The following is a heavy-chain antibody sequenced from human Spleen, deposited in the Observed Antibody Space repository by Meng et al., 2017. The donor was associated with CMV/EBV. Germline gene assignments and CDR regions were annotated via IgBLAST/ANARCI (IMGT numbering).Heavy chain of an antibody. J-gene: IGHJ6*02. CDR1: GGSISSSNW. Sequence: GSLRLSCAVSGGSISSSNWWSWVRQPPGKGLEWIGEIYHSGSSNYNPSLKRRVTISVDKSKNQFSLKLSSVTAADTAVYYCARDIVVVPAAIGEYYYYGMDVWGQGTTVTVSS. CDR2: IYHSGSS. CDR3: ARDIVVVPAAIGEYYYYGMDV. V-gene: IGHV4-4*02. D-gene: IGHD2-2*01.